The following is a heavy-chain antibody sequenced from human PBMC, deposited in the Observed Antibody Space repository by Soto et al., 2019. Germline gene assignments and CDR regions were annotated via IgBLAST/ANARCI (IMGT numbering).Heavy chain of an antibody. Sequence: PGGSLRLSCAASGFTFSSYSMNWVRQAPGKWLEWTAYIISSSTTVFYADSVKGRFTISRDNAKSSLYLQMNGLRDEDTAVYYCARDNGMAGSFDPWGQGTLDTVSS. D-gene: IGHD2-8*01. J-gene: IGHJ5*02. CDR1: GFTFSSYS. CDR2: IISSSTTV. CDR3: ARDNGMAGSFDP. V-gene: IGHV3-48*02.